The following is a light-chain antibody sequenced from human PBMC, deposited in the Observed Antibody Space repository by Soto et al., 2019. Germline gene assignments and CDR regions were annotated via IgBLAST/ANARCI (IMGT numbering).Light chain of an antibody. CDR2: DAS. V-gene: IGKV3-15*01. CDR1: QSVSSN. CDR3: QQYKKWRRT. J-gene: IGKJ1*01. Sequence: EIVLTQSPDTLSLSPGERATLSCRASQSVSSNFAWYQQKPGQAPRLLIYDASTRATGIPARFSGSGSGTEFTLTISSLQSEDFAVYYCQQYKKWRRTFGHGTKV.